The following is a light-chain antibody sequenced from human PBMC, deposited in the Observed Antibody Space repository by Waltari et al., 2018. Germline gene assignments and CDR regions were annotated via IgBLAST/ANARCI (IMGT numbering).Light chain of an antibody. J-gene: IGLJ2*01. CDR3: CSYAGSSTFV. V-gene: IGLV2-23*02. CDR1: SSDVGSYNL. CDR2: EVS. Sequence: QSALTQPASVSGSPGQSITISCTGTSSDVGSYNLVSWYQQHPGKAPTRMIYEVSKRPSGVSNRFSGSKSGNTASLTISGLQAEDGADYYCCSYAGSSTFVFGGGTKLTVL.